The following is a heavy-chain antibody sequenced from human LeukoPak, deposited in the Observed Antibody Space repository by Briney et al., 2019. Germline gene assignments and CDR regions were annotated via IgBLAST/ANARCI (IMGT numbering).Heavy chain of an antibody. CDR2: ISSSSSYI. V-gene: IGHV3-21*01. CDR1: GFTFSSYS. D-gene: IGHD4-23*01. Sequence: GGSLRLSCAASGFTFSSYSMNWVRQAPGKGLEWVSSISSSSSYIYYADSVKGRLTISRDNAKNSLYLQMNSLRAEDTAVYYCARDWYGGQIPYFDYWGQGTLVTVSS. CDR3: ARDWYGGQIPYFDY. J-gene: IGHJ4*02.